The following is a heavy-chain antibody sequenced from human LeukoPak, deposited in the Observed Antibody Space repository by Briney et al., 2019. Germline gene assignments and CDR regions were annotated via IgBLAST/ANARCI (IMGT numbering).Heavy chain of an antibody. D-gene: IGHD3-16*01. Sequence: PGGSLRLSCAASGFTFSSYVMHWVRQAPGKGLEWVAIISYDGSNEYYADSVKGRFTISRDNSKNTLYLQMNSLTAEDTAVYYCAKHPSPVFGGGSFFEDWGQGTLVTVSS. CDR1: GFTFSSYV. V-gene: IGHV3-30*04. CDR2: ISYDGSNE. J-gene: IGHJ4*02. CDR3: AKHPSPVFGGGSFFED.